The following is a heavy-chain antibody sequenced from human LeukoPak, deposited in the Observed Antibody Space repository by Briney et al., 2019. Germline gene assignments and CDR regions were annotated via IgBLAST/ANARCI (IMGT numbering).Heavy chain of an antibody. V-gene: IGHV1-46*01. CDR2: INPSGGST. D-gene: IGHD3-22*01. CDR1: GYTFTSYY. Sequence: ASVKVSCKASGYTFTSYYMHWVRQAPGQGLEWMGIINPSGGSTSYAQKFQGRVTMTRDTSTSTVYMELSSLRSEDTAVYYCARDYYDSSATYASLVDYWGQRTLVTVSS. J-gene: IGHJ4*02. CDR3: ARDYYDSSATYASLVDY.